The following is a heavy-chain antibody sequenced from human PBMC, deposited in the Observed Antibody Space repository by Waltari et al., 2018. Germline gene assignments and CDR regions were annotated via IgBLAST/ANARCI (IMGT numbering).Heavy chain of an antibody. D-gene: IGHD2-8*02. CDR3: AKEYWTGGVCYPYYFDY. V-gene: IGHV3-23*04. Sequence: EVQLVESGGGLVQPGGSLRLSCAASGFTFSRYAMSWVRQAPGKGLEWVSALSGSGGSTYYPDAVKGRFTISRDNSKNTLYLQMNSLRAEDTAVYYWAKEYWTGGVCYPYYFDYWGQGTLVTVSS. CDR2: LSGSGGST. CDR1: GFTFSRYA. J-gene: IGHJ4*02.